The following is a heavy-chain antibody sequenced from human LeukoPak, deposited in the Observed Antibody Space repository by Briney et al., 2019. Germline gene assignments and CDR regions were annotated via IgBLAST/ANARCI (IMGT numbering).Heavy chain of an antibody. CDR1: GFTFSSYG. D-gene: IGHD3-10*01. Sequence: GGSLRLSCAASGFTFSSYGMHWVRQAPGKGLEWVAVISYDGSNKYYADSVKGRFTISRDNSKNTLYLQMNSLRAEDTAVYYCAKGRDLWFGETIDYWGQGTLVTVSS. CDR3: AKGRDLWFGETIDY. J-gene: IGHJ4*02. CDR2: ISYDGSNK. V-gene: IGHV3-30*18.